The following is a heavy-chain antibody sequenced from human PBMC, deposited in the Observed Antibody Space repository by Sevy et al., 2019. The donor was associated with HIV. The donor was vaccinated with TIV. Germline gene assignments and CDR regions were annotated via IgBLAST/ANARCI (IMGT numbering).Heavy chain of an antibody. J-gene: IGHJ4*02. CDR2: ISGSADAT. CDR3: VKEDPQYSYSDY. CDR1: GFTFSNYA. Sequence: GGSLRLSCAASGFTFSNYAMSWVRQTPGKGLEWVSAISGSADATYYTDSVKGRFTISRDKSKNTVYLQMNSLRAEVTAVDYCVKEDPQYSYSDYWGQGTLVTVSS. V-gene: IGHV3-23*01. D-gene: IGHD5-18*01.